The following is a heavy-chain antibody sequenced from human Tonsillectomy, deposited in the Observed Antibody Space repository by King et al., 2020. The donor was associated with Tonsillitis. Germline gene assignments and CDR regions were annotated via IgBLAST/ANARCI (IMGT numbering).Heavy chain of an antibody. V-gene: IGHV3-30*18. CDR3: AKGREEWNQSYYYGMDV. Sequence: VQLVESGGGVVQPGRSLRLSCAASGFTFSSYGMHWVRQAPGKGLEWVAVISYDGSNKYYADSVKGRFTISRDNTKNTLYLQMNSLRAEDTAVYYCAKGREEWNQSYYYGMDVWGQGTTVTVSS. CDR2: ISYDGSNK. CDR1: GFTFSSYG. J-gene: IGHJ6*02. D-gene: IGHD1-14*01.